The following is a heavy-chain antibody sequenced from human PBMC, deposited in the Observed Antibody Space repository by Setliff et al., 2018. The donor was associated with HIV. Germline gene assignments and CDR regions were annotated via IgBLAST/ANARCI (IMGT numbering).Heavy chain of an antibody. CDR1: GGTFSSYA. J-gene: IGHJ5*02. CDR3: ARAGRRGREQGSKGFDP. V-gene: IGHV1-69*05. Sequence: SVKVSCKASGGTFSSYAISWVRQAPGQGLEWMGGIIPIFGSANYAQKFQGRVTITKDESTSTAYMELSSLRSEDTAVYYCARAGRRGREQGSKGFDPWGQGTLVTVSS. D-gene: IGHD1-26*01. CDR2: IIPIFGSA.